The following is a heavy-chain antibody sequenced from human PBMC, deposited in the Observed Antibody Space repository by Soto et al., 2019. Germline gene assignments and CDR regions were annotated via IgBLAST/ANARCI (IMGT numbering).Heavy chain of an antibody. CDR2: IKSKTDGATT. CDR1: GFTFSNAW. CDR3: ATDAYYDTSGYWF. V-gene: IGHV3-15*01. D-gene: IGHD3-22*01. J-gene: IGHJ4*02. Sequence: LRLSCAASGFTFSNAWMTWVRHAPGKGLEWVGRIKSKTDGATTDYAAPVKGRFTISRDDSKDTLYLQINTLKTEDTAVYYCATDAYYDTSGYWFWGLGTLVTVSS.